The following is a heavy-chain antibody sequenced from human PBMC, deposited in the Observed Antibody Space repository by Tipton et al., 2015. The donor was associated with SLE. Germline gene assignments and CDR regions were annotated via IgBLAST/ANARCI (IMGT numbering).Heavy chain of an antibody. CDR1: GGSFSGYY. J-gene: IGHJ5*02. D-gene: IGHD6-6*01. Sequence: GSLRLSCAVYGGSFSGYYWSWIRQPPGKGLEWIGEINHSGSTDYNPSLKSRVTISVDTSKNQFSLKLSSVTAADTAVYYCARFVGRVWFDPWGQGTLVTVSS. CDR3: ARFVGRVWFDP. V-gene: IGHV4-34*01. CDR2: INHSGST.